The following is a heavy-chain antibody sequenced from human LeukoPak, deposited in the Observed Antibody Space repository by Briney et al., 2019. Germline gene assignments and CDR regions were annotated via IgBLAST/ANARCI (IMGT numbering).Heavy chain of an antibody. CDR1: GFTFSSYA. Sequence: GGSLRLSCAASGFTFSSYAMSWVRQAPGKGLEWVSAISGSGDSTYYADSVKGRFTISRDNSKNTLYLQMNSLRAEDTAVYYCARDRYCSGGSCYGDAFDLWGQGTMVTVSS. J-gene: IGHJ3*01. D-gene: IGHD2-15*01. CDR3: ARDRYCSGGSCYGDAFDL. V-gene: IGHV3-23*01. CDR2: ISGSGDST.